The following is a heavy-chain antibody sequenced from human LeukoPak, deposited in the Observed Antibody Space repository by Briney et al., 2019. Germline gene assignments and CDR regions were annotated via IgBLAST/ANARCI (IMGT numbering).Heavy chain of an antibody. CDR3: ATSSGGIKMVRGVVIITVNAFDI. CDR1: GFTFSSHA. D-gene: IGHD3-10*01. Sequence: GGSLRLSCAASGFTFSSHAMSWVRQAPGKGLEWVSGISGSGGITYYADSVKGRFTNSRDNSKNTLYLQMNSLRAEYTAVYCCATSSGGIKMVRGVVIITVNAFDIWGQGTMVTVSS. CDR2: ISGSGGIT. J-gene: IGHJ3*02. V-gene: IGHV3-23*01.